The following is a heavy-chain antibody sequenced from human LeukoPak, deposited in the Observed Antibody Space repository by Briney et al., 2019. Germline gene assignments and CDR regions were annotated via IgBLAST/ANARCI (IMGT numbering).Heavy chain of an antibody. V-gene: IGHV4-34*01. CDR2: INHSGST. CDR1: GGSFSGYY. D-gene: IGHD2-15*01. CDR3: ARALVVVFYYYYMDV. J-gene: IGHJ6*03. Sequence: SETLSLTCAVYGGSFSGYYWSWIRQPPGKGLEWIGEINHSGSTNYNPSLKSRVTISVDTSKNQFSLKLSSVTAADTAVYYCARALVVVFYYYYMDVWGKGTTVTVSS.